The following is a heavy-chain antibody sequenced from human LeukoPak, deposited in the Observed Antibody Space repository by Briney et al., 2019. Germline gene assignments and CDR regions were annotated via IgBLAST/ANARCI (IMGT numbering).Heavy chain of an antibody. J-gene: IGHJ4*02. CDR3: AKEAEFYYYDSSGYQGAYYFDY. CDR1: GFTFSSYS. CDR2: ISSSSYI. V-gene: IGHV3-21*01. Sequence: GGSLRLSCAASGFTFSSYSMNWVRQAPGKGLEWVSSISSSSYIYYADSVKGRFTISRDNAKNSLFLQLNSLRAEDTAVYYCAKEAEFYYYDSSGYQGAYYFDYWGQGTLVTVSS. D-gene: IGHD3-22*01.